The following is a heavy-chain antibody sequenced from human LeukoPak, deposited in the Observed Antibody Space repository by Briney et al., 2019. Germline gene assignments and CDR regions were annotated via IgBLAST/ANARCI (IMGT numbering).Heavy chain of an antibody. CDR1: GDSVSSNSAG. V-gene: IGHV6-1*01. CDR2: TYYKSKWYN. Sequence: PSQTLSLTCAISGDSVSSNSAGWNWIRQSPSRGLEWLVRTYYKSKWYNDYAESVKSRITINPDTSKNQFSLQLNSVTPEDTAVYSCASQGALGGLTLDYWAREPWSPSPQ. CDR3: ASQGALGGLTLDY. J-gene: IGHJ4*02. D-gene: IGHD3-16*01.